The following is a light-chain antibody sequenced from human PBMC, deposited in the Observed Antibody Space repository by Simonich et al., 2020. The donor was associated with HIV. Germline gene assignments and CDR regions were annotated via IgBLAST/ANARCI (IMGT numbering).Light chain of an antibody. CDR2: WAS. J-gene: IGKJ1*01. CDR1: RTILYSSNNKNY. CDR3: QQYYTTPPT. V-gene: IGKV4-1*01. Sequence: DIVMTQSPDSLAVSLGERATINCKSSRTILYSSNNKNYLAWYQQKPGQPPNLLIYWASTRESGVPDRFSARGSGKDFTLTISRLQAEDVAVYYCQQYYTTPPTFGQGTKVEIK.